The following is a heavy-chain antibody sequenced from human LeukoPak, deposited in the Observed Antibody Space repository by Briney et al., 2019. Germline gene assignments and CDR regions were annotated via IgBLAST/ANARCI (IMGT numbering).Heavy chain of an antibody. D-gene: IGHD3-9*01. CDR3: ARILTGYSPPWD. V-gene: IGHV1-18*01. Sequence: AASVKVSCKASGYTFTSHGISWVRQAPGQGLEWMGWISVYNAKTNYAQKLQGRVTMTTDTSTSTAYMELRSLRSDDTAVYYCARILTGYSPPWDWGQGTLVTVSS. CDR2: ISVYNAKT. CDR1: GYTFTSHG. J-gene: IGHJ4*02.